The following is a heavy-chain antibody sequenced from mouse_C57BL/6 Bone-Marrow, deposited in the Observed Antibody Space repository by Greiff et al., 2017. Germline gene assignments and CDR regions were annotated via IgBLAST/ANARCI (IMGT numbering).Heavy chain of an antibody. V-gene: IGHV1-63*01. Sequence: QVQLKQSGAELVRPGTSVKMSCKASGYTFTNYWIGWAKQRPGHGLEWIGDIYPGGGYTNYNEKFKGKDTLTVDKSSSTAYMQFSSLTSEDSAIYYCARGATATVVPYYFDYWGQGTTLTVSS. J-gene: IGHJ2*01. D-gene: IGHD1-1*01. CDR1: GYTFTNYW. CDR2: IYPGGGYT. CDR3: ARGATATVVPYYFDY.